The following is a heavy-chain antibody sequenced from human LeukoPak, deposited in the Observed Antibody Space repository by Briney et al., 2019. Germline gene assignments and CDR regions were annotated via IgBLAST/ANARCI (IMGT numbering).Heavy chain of an antibody. Sequence: SVKVSCKASGGTFSSYAISWVRQAPGQGLEWMGRIIPILGIANYAQKFQGRVTITADKSTSTAYMELRSLGSDDTAVYYCARERVYCSGGSCYSNPLYYGMDVWGQGTTVTVSS. CDR1: GGTFSSYA. CDR3: ARERVYCSGGSCYSNPLYYGMDV. J-gene: IGHJ6*02. D-gene: IGHD2-15*01. V-gene: IGHV1-69*04. CDR2: IIPILGIA.